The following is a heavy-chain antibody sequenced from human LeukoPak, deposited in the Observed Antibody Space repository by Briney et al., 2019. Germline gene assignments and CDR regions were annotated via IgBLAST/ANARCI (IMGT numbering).Heavy chain of an antibody. CDR2: ICAYNGNT. V-gene: IGHV1-18*01. Sequence: ASVKVSCKASGYTFTSYGISWMRQAPGQGLEWMGWICAYNGNTNYAQKLQGRVTMTTDTSTSTAYMELRSLRSDDTAVYYCTRFEQSYYYDSSGSYGYWGQGTLVTVSS. CDR1: GYTFTSYG. J-gene: IGHJ4*02. CDR3: TRFEQSYYYDSSGSYGY. D-gene: IGHD3-22*01.